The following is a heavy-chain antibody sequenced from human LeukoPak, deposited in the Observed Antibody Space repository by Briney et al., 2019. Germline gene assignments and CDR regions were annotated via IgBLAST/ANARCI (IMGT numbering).Heavy chain of an antibody. J-gene: IGHJ5*02. D-gene: IGHD1-26*01. CDR3: ARTGGSYSGSYYAGWFDP. Sequence: ASVKVSCKASGGTFSSYAISWVRQAPGQGLEWMGRIIPILGIANYAQKFQGRVTITADESTSTAYMELSSLRSEDTAVYYCARTGGSYSGSYYAGWFDPWGQGTLVTVSS. CDR1: GGTFSSYA. V-gene: IGHV1-69*04. CDR2: IIPILGIA.